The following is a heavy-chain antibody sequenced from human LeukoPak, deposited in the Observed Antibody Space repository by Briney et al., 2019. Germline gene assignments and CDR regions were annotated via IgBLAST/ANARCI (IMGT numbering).Heavy chain of an antibody. CDR2: ISSNGGST. CDR1: GFTFSNYA. D-gene: IGHD2-2*01. J-gene: IGHJ3*02. V-gene: IGHV3-64*01. CDR3: ASSNCSTTTCLFNAFDI. Sequence: GGSLRLSCAASGFTFSNYAMHWVRQAPGKGLECVSVISSNGGSTYYANSVKGRFTISRDNSKNTLYLQVGSLRAEDMAVYYCASSNCSTTTCLFNAFDIWGQGTMVTVSS.